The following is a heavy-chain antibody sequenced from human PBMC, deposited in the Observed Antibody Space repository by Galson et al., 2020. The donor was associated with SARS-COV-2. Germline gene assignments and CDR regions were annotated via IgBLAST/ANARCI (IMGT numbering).Heavy chain of an antibody. CDR2: ISGSGGST. J-gene: IGHJ6*02. Sequence: GGSLRLSCAASGFTFSSYAMSWVRQAPGKGLEWVSAISGSGGSTYYADSVKGRFTISRDNSKNTLYLQMNSLRAEDTAVYYCAKGGTEGYYYYGMDVWGQGTTVTVSS. D-gene: IGHD1-1*01. CDR3: AKGGTEGYYYYGMDV. CDR1: GFTFSSYA. V-gene: IGHV3-23*01.